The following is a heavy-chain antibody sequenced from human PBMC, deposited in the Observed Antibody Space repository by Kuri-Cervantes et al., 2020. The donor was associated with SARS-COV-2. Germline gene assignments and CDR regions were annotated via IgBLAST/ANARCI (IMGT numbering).Heavy chain of an antibody. CDR3: AKDREVVPAAIGDYFDY. CDR1: GFTFSSYA. CDR2: ISGSGGST. J-gene: IGHJ4*02. D-gene: IGHD2-2*02. V-gene: IGHV3-23*01. Sequence: GESLKISCAASGFTFSSYAMSWVRQAPGKGLEWVSAISGSGGSTYYADSVKGRFTISRDNSKNTLYLQMNSLRAEDTAVYYCAKDREVVPAAIGDYFDYWGQGTLVTVSS.